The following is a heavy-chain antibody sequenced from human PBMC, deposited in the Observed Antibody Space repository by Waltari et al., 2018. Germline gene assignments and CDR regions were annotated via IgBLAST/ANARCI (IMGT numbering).Heavy chain of an antibody. D-gene: IGHD2-21*01. CDR1: GFTFSSYW. CDR2: IKQDGSEK. V-gene: IGHV3-7*01. Sequence: EVQLVESGGGLVQPGGSLRLPCAASGFTFSSYWMSWVRQAPGQGLEWVANIKQDGSEKYYVDSVKGRFTISRDNAKNSLYLQMNSLRAEDTAVYYCARAFLPRGCWFDPWGQGTLVTVSS. J-gene: IGHJ5*02. CDR3: ARAFLPRGCWFDP.